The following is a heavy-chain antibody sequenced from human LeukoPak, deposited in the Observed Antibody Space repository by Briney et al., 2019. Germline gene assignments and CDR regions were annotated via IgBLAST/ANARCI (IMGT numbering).Heavy chain of an antibody. D-gene: IGHD2/OR15-2a*01. CDR1: GFTFSSYA. Sequence: GGSLRLSCAASGFTFSSYAVHWVRQAPGKGLEWVTVISYDGGNKFYADSVRGRFTISRDNSKNTVYLQMNSLRAEDTAVYYCAKDSTLRLRYNWFDPWGQGTLVTVSS. CDR2: ISYDGGNK. J-gene: IGHJ5*02. V-gene: IGHV3-30*18. CDR3: AKDSTLRLRYNWFDP.